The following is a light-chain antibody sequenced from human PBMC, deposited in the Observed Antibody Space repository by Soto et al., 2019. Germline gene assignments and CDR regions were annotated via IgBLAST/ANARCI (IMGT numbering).Light chain of an antibody. CDR1: QNVRGS. CDR3: QQFYMGWT. Sequence: DIQMTQSPSTLSASVGDRVTITCRASQNVRGSLAWYQQQPGKAPKLLIYDVSNLESGVPSRFSAFGSGTEFTLSISILQPDDFGTYYCQQFYMGWTFGQGTRVDLK. V-gene: IGKV1-5*01. CDR2: DVS. J-gene: IGKJ1*01.